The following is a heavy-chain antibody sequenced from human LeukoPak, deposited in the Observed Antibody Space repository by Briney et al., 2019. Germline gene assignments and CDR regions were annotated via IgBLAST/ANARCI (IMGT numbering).Heavy chain of an antibody. CDR2: INSDGSST. Sequence: GGSLRLSCAASGFTFSSYWMHWVRQAPGKGLVWVSRINSDGSSTSYADSVKGRFTISRDNAKNTLYLQMNSLRAEDTAVYYCAEEVGIFGVVPQVDYWGQGTLVTVSS. CDR3: AEEVGIFGVVPQVDY. D-gene: IGHD3-3*01. CDR1: GFTFSSYW. J-gene: IGHJ4*02. V-gene: IGHV3-74*01.